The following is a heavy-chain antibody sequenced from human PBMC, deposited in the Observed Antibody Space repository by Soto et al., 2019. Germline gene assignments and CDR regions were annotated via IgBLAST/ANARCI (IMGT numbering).Heavy chain of an antibody. CDR2: ISYDGSNK. CDR3: GRSRTETTYGGMDV. Sequence: GGSLRLSCAASRFTFSSYGMHWVRQAPGKGLEWVAVISYDGSNKYYADSVKGRFTISRDNSKNTLYLQMNSLRAEDTAVYYWGRSRTETTYGGMDVWGQGTRVTVS. CDR1: RFTFSSYG. J-gene: IGHJ6*02. V-gene: IGHV3-30*03. D-gene: IGHD1-1*01.